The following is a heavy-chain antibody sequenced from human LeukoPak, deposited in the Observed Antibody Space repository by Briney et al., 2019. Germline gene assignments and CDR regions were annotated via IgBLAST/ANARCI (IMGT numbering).Heavy chain of an antibody. D-gene: IGHD6-13*01. V-gene: IGHV4-59*01. CDR2: IYYSGTT. CDR1: GGSISGYY. J-gene: IGHJ4*02. CDR3: ARLVGSSWYREVLRGRDY. Sequence: PSETLSLTCTVSGGSISGYYWSWIRQPPGEGLEWIGYIYYSGTTDYSPSLRSRVTMSVDTSKSQFSLKLSSVTAADTAVYYCARLVGSSWYREVLRGRDYWGQGTLVTVSS.